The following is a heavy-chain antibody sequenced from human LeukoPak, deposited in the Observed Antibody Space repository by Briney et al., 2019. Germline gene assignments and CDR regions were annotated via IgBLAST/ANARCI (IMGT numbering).Heavy chain of an antibody. CDR3: ARVAWNDFWSGYYTGGAYYFDY. D-gene: IGHD3-3*01. J-gene: IGHJ4*02. Sequence: SVKVSCKASGGTFSSYAISWVRQAPGQGLEWMGGIIPIFGTANYAQKFQGRVTITADESTSTAYMELSSLRSEDTAVYYCARVAWNDFWSGYYTGGAYYFDYWGQGTLVTVSS. CDR1: GGTFSSYA. V-gene: IGHV1-69*13. CDR2: IIPIFGTA.